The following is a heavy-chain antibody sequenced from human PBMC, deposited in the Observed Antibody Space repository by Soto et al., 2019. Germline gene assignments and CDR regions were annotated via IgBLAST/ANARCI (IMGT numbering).Heavy chain of an antibody. CDR2: IHYFGST. J-gene: IGHJ4*01. Sequence: SATLSLTCTVSGGSLNSSSHYWSWIRQPPGKGLEWIGYIHYFGSTKYNPSLESRVVISVDTSKNQFSLKVPSVTAADTAIYFCARRGSYVGFVAWGHAPRVTVSS. CDR3: ARRGSYVGFVA. V-gene: IGHV4-61*01. CDR1: GGSLNSSSHY. D-gene: IGHD1-26*01.